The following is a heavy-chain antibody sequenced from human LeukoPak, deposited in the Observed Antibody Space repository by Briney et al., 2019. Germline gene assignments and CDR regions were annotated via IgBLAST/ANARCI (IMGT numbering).Heavy chain of an antibody. CDR3: ASRYSSGWRTHYYYYYGMDV. J-gene: IGHJ6*02. CDR1: GFTFSSYG. CDR2: ISYDGSNK. V-gene: IGHV3-30*03. Sequence: GGSLRLSCAASGFTFSSYGMHWVRQAPGKGLEWVAVISYDGSNKYYADSVKGRFTISRDNSKNTLYLRMNSLRAEDTAVYYCASRYSSGWRTHYYYYYGMDVWGQGTTVTVSS. D-gene: IGHD6-19*01.